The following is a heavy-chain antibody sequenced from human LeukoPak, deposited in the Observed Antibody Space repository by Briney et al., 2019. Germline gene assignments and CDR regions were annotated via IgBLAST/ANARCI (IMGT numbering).Heavy chain of an antibody. V-gene: IGHV4-59*01. Sequence: SETLSLTCTVSGGSITTYYWSWIRQPPGKGLEWIGYIYYSGSTNYNPSLKSRVTISVDTSKNQFSLKLSSVTAADTAVYYCARVDSSNWYEYRGYFDYWGQGTLVTVSS. J-gene: IGHJ4*02. CDR3: ARVDSSNWYEYRGYFDY. D-gene: IGHD6-13*01. CDR1: GGSITTYY. CDR2: IYYSGST.